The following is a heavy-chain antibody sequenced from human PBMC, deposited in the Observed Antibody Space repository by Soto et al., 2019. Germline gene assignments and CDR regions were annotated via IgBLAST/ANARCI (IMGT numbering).Heavy chain of an antibody. Sequence: GSLKLYCADFGITFSEYYMSLIRPAPGKGLEGLLYISGSRDNTKHADSAKGRLTISRDNNQKSLYLEMDSMRAEDTAAQSCGTITMMTWGQGTLVTVSS. D-gene: IGHD3-22*01. CDR2: ISGSRDNT. CDR1: GITFSEYY. CDR3: GTITMMT. J-gene: IGHJ5*02. V-gene: IGHV3-11*03.